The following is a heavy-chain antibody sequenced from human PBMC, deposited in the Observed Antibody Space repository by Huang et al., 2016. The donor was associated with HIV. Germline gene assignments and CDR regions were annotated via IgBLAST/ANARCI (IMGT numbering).Heavy chain of an antibody. V-gene: IGHV4-39*01. Sequence: QLQLQQSGPGLVKPSATLSLSCSVSGGSISSSGYYWEWIRQPPGNGLGCLGSIFYTRTVYYDPSRRSRGTITRDTSENRFSLNLTSVSAGDTALYFCARHRTSSYIDSWGRGSLVTVSS. CDR1: GGSISSSGYY. D-gene: IGHD3-10*01. CDR3: ARHRTSSYIDS. CDR2: IFYTRTV. J-gene: IGHJ4*02.